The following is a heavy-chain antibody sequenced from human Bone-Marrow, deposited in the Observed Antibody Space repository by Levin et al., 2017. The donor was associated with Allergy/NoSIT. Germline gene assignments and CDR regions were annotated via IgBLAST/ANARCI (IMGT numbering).Heavy chain of an antibody. V-gene: IGHV3-23*01. J-gene: IGHJ5*02. CDR3: ANGGGIEALSCDP. CDR1: GFTFSTYA. D-gene: IGHD6-13*01. Sequence: PGESLKISCVASGFTFSTYAMNWVRQAPGKGLEWVSLITDSGATTYYADSVKGRFTMSRDNSKNTVYLQMSSLRAEDTAVYYCANGGGIEALSCDPWGQGTLVTV. CDR2: ITDSGATT.